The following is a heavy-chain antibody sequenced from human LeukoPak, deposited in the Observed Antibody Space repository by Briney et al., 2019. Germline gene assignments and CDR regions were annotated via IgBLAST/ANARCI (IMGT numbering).Heavy chain of an antibody. CDR1: GGTFSSYA. Sequence: ASVKVSCKASGGTFSSYAISWVRQAPGQGLEWMGGIIPIFGTANYAQKFQGRVTITTDESTSTAHMELSSLRSEDTAVCYCARGIVVVPAAMYYWGQGTLVTVSS. CDR3: ARGIVVVPAAMYY. V-gene: IGHV1-69*05. J-gene: IGHJ4*02. CDR2: IIPIFGTA. D-gene: IGHD2-2*01.